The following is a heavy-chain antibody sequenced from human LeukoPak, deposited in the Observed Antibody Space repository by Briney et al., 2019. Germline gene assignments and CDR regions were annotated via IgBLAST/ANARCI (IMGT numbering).Heavy chain of an antibody. J-gene: IGHJ6*03. CDR3: ARGRGGYYYDSSGFYYYYYYMDV. Sequence: PSETLSLTCAVYGGSFSGYYWSWIRQPPGKGLEWIGEINHSGSTNYNPSLKSRVTISVDTVNNQFSLKLSSVTAADTAVYYCARGRGGYYYDSSGFYYYYYYMDVWGKGTTVTVSS. V-gene: IGHV4-34*01. CDR1: GGSFSGYY. CDR2: INHSGST. D-gene: IGHD3-22*01.